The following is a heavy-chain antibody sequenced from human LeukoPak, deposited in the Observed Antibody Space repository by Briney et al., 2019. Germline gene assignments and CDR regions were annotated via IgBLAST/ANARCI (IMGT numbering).Heavy chain of an antibody. J-gene: IGHJ3*02. CDR3: AKDMGVGQRWYAFDI. D-gene: IGHD2-15*01. CDR1: GFTFSSYE. CDR2: ISSSSSYI. Sequence: GGSLRLSCAASGFTFSSYEMNWVRQAPGKGLEWVSSISSSSSYIYYADSVKGRFTISRDNAKNSLYLQMNSLRAEDMALYYCAKDMGVGQRWYAFDIWGQGTMVTVSS. V-gene: IGHV3-21*04.